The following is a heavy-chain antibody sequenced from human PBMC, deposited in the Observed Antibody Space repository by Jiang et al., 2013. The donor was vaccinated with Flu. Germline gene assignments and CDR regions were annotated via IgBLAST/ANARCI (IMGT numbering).Heavy chain of an antibody. D-gene: IGHD5-18*01. CDR2: IYPGDSDT. CDR3: ARGNVDTAMVHTSNWFDP. Sequence: GAEVKKPGESLKISCKGSGYSFTNYWIGWVRQMPGKGLEWMGIIYPGDSDTRYSPSFQGQVTISADKSISTAYLQWSSLKASDTAMYYCARGNVDTAMVHTSNWFDPWGQGTLVTVSS. CDR1: GYSFTNYW. J-gene: IGHJ5*02. V-gene: IGHV5-51*01.